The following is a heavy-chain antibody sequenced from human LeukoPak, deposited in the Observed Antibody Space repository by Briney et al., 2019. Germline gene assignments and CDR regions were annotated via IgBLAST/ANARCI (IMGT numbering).Heavy chain of an antibody. Sequence: GGSLRLSCAASGFTFDDYAMHWVRQAPGKGLEWVSGISWNSGSIGYADSVKGRFTISRDNAKNSLYLQMNSLRTEDTALYYCAKGGHPTRYYYGMDVWGQGTTVTVSS. CDR1: GFTFDDYA. J-gene: IGHJ6*02. CDR3: AKGGHPTRYYYGMDV. D-gene: IGHD2-15*01. V-gene: IGHV3-9*01. CDR2: ISWNSGSI.